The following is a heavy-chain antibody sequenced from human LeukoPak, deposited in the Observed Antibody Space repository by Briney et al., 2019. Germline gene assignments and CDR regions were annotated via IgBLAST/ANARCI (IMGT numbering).Heavy chain of an antibody. V-gene: IGHV4-39*01. Sequence: PSETLSLTCTVSGGSISSSSYYWGWIRQPPGKGLGWIGSIYYSGSTYYNPSLKSRVTISVDTSKNQFSLKLSSVTAADTAVYYCAGPSCGGDCYSGFDYWGQGTLVTVSS. CDR3: AGPSCGGDCYSGFDY. D-gene: IGHD2-21*01. J-gene: IGHJ4*02. CDR1: GGSISSSSYY. CDR2: IYYSGST.